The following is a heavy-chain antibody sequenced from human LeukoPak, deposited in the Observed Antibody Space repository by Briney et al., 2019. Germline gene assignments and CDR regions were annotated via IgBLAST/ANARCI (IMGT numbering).Heavy chain of an antibody. CDR3: ARVRIAVASDAFDI. D-gene: IGHD6-19*01. CDR2: ISSSSSYI. Sequence: GGSLRLSCAASGFTFSSYSMNWVRQAPGKGLEWVSSISSSSSYIYYADSVKGRFTISRDNAKNSLYLQMNSLRAEDTAVYYCARVRIAVASDAFDIWGQGTMVTVSS. V-gene: IGHV3-21*01. J-gene: IGHJ3*02. CDR1: GFTFSSYS.